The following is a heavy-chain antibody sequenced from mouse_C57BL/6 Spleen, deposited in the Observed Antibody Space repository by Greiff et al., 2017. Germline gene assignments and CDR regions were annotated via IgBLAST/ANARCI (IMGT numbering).Heavy chain of an antibody. CDR2: IDPETGGT. CDR1: GYTFTDYE. J-gene: IGHJ1*03. Sequence: QVQLQQSGAELVRPGASVTLSCKASGYTFTDYEMHWVKQTPVHGLEWIGAIDPETGGTAYNQKFQGKAILTADKSSSTAYMELRSLTSEDSAVYYCTRYLITTVDWYFDGWGTGTTVTVSS. V-gene: IGHV1-15*01. CDR3: TRYLITTVDWYFDG. D-gene: IGHD1-1*01.